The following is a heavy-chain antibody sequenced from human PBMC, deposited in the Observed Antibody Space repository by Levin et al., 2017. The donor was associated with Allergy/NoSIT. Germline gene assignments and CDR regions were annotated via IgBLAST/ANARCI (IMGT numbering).Heavy chain of an antibody. J-gene: IGHJ4*02. CDR1: GFTFDDYA. CDR3: AKGRTMVRGVMIDY. CDR2: ISWNSGSI. V-gene: IGHV3-9*01. Sequence: SLKISCAASGFTFDDYAMHWVRQAPGKGLEWVSGISWNSGSIGYADSVKGRFTISRDNAKNSLYLQMNSLRAEDTALYYCAKGRTMVRGVMIDYWGQGTLVTVSS. D-gene: IGHD3-10*01.